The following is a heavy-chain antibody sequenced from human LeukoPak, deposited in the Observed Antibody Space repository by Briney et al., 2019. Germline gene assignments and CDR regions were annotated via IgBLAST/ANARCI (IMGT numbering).Heavy chain of an antibody. J-gene: IGHJ4*02. V-gene: IGHV3-30-3*01. CDR2: ISYDESNK. CDR1: GFTFNSYA. D-gene: IGHD2-15*01. Sequence: GGSMRLSCAASGFTFNSYAMHWVRQAPGKGLEWVAIISYDESNKYYADSVKGRFTISRDNSKNTLFLQMNSLRAEDTAVYYCARDRSANSRGYYFDYWGQGTLVTVSS. CDR3: ARDRSANSRGYYFDY.